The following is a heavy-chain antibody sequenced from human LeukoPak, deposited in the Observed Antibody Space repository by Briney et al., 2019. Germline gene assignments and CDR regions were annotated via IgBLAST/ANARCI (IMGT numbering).Heavy chain of an antibody. CDR1: GFTFSSYE. Sequence: GGSLRPSCAASGFTFSSYEMNWVRQAPGKGLEWVSYISGSGSTIYYADSVKGRFTISRDNAKNSLYLQMNSLRAEDTAVYYCARDRDAVRGSAVDYFDYWGQGTLVTVSS. V-gene: IGHV3-48*03. D-gene: IGHD3-10*01. CDR3: ARDRDAVRGSAVDYFDY. CDR2: ISGSGSTI. J-gene: IGHJ4*02.